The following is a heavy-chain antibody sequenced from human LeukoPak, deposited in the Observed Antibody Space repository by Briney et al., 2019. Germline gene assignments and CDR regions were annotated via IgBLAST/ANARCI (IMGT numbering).Heavy chain of an antibody. D-gene: IGHD3-9*01. CDR2: ISGSGGST. CDR3: ARDPDPDYDILTGYLVPTYGMDV. CDR1: GFTFSSYA. J-gene: IGHJ6*02. Sequence: PGGSLRLSCAASGFTFSSYAMSWVRQAPGKGLEWVSAISGSGGSTYYADSVKGRFTISRDNSKNTLYLQMNSLRAEDTAVYYCARDPDPDYDILTGYLVPTYGMDVWGQGTTVTVSS. V-gene: IGHV3-23*01.